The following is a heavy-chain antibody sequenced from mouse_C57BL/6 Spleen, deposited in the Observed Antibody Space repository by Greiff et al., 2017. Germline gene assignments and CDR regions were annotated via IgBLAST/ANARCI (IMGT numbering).Heavy chain of an antibody. CDR3: GHCYGSSWFAY. Sequence: QVQLQQPGAELVKPGASVKVSCKASGYTFTSYWMHWVKQRPGQGLEWIGRIHPSDSDTNYNQKFKGKATLTVDKSSSTAYMQLSSLTSEDSAVCDCGHCYGSSWFAYGGQGTLVTVSA. D-gene: IGHD1-1*01. J-gene: IGHJ3*01. CDR2: IHPSDSDT. V-gene: IGHV1-74*01. CDR1: GYTFTSYW.